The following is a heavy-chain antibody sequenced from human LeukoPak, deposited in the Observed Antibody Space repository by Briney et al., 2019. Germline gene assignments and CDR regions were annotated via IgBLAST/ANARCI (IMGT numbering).Heavy chain of an antibody. CDR1: GYTFTSYD. V-gene: IGHV1-8*03. J-gene: IGHJ4*02. CDR2: LNPNSGNT. CDR3: ARCRGLCWARLAIFDY. Sequence: ASVKVSCKASGYTFTSYDINWVRQATGQGREWMGWLNPNSGNTGYAQKFQGRVTITRNTSISTAYMELSSLRSEDTAVYYCARCRGLCWARLAIFDYWGQRTLVTVSS. D-gene: IGHD2-21*01.